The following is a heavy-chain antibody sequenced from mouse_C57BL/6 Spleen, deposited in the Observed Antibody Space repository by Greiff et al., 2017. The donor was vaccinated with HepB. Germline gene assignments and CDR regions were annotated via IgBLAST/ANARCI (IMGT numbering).Heavy chain of an antibody. CDR3: ARDPSNYYGSSYPFDY. CDR2: ISYDGSN. CDR1: GYSITSGYY. D-gene: IGHD1-1*01. J-gene: IGHJ2*01. Sequence: EVKLVESGPGLVKPSQSLSLTCSVTGYSITSGYYWNWIRQFPGNKLEWMGYISYDGSNNYNPSLKNRISITRDTSKNQFFLKLNSVTTEDTATYYCARDPSNYYGSSYPFDYWGQGTTLTVSS. V-gene: IGHV3-6*01.